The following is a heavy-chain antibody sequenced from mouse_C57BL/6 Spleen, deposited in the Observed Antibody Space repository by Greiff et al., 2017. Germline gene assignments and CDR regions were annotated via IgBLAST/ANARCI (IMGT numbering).Heavy chain of an antibody. D-gene: IGHD2-10*02. CDR1: GYTFTSYW. CDR2: IHPNSGST. CDR3: ARAPYEEYAMDY. J-gene: IGHJ4*01. V-gene: IGHV1-64*01. Sequence: VQLQQPGAELVKPGASVKLSCKASGYTFTSYWMHWVKQRPGQGLEWIGMIHPNSGSTNYNEKFKSKATLTVDKSSSTAYMQLSSLTSEDSAVYYWARAPYEEYAMDYWGQGTSVTVSS.